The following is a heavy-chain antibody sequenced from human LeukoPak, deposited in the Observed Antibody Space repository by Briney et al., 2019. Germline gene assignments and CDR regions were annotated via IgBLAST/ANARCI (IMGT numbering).Heavy chain of an antibody. J-gene: IGHJ5*02. CDR3: ASGPLDARFVVVPAARGGWFDP. Sequence: SETLSLTCAVYGGSFSGYYWSWIRQPPGKGLEWIGEINHSGSTNYNPSLKSRVTISVDTSKNQFSLKLSSVTAADTAVYYCASGPLDARFVVVPAARGGWFDPWGQGTLVTVSS. CDR2: INHSGST. V-gene: IGHV4-34*01. D-gene: IGHD2-2*01. CDR1: GGSFSGYY.